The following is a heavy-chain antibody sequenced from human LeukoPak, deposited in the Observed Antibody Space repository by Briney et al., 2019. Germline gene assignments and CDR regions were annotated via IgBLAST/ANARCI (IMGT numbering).Heavy chain of an antibody. CDR3: AKDRNRNYYDSSGYSFDY. CDR2: ISGSGGST. D-gene: IGHD3-22*01. Sequence: GGSLRLSCAASGFTFSSYAMSWVRQAPGKGLEWASAISGSGGSTYYADSVKGRFTISRDNSKNTLYLQMNSLRAEDTAVYYCAKDRNRNYYDSSGYSFDYWGQGTLVTVSS. V-gene: IGHV3-23*01. J-gene: IGHJ4*02. CDR1: GFTFSSYA.